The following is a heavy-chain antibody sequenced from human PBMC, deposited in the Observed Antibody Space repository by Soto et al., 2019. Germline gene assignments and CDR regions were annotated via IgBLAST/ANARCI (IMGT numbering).Heavy chain of an antibody. Sequence: SETLSLTCAVYGGSFSGFYWSWIRQPPEKGLEWIGEIDHSGSTKYNPTLKSRVTISVDTSKNQLALNLTSVTAADPAVYYCARGGYYRNWFDPWGQGTLVTVSS. CDR1: GGSFSGFY. CDR2: IDHSGST. V-gene: IGHV4-34*01. D-gene: IGHD3-22*01. CDR3: ARGGYYRNWFDP. J-gene: IGHJ5*02.